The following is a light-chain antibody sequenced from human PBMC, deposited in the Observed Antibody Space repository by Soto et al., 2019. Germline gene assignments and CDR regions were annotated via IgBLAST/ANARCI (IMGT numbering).Light chain of an antibody. CDR3: CSYAGSSVLI. J-gene: IGLJ2*01. V-gene: IGLV2-11*01. Sequence: QSALTQPRSVSGSPGQSVTISCSGTSSDVGGYNYVSWYQHHAGRAPKLMICDVSQRPSGVPDRFSGSKSGNTASLTISGLQSEDEADYYCCSYAGSSVLIFGGGTKLTVL. CDR2: DVS. CDR1: SSDVGGYNY.